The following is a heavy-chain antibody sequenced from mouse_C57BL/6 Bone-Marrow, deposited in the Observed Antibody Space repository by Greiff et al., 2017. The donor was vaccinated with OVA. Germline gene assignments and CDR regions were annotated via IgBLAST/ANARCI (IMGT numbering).Heavy chain of an antibody. J-gene: IGHJ3*01. Sequence: QVQLQQPGAELVKPGASVKLSCKASGYTFTSYWMHWVKQRPGQGLEWIGMIHPNSGSTNYNEKFKSKATLTVAKSSSPSYMQLSSLTSEDSAVYFCARVTTSVAYWGQGTLVTVSA. D-gene: IGHD2-3*01. CDR2: IHPNSGST. CDR3: ARVTTSVAY. V-gene: IGHV1-64*01. CDR1: GYTFTSYW.